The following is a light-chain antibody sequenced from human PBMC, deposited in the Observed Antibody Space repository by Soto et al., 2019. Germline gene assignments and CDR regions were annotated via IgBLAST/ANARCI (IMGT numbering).Light chain of an antibody. Sequence: EIMLKQSPATLSVSPGERATLSCRASQSVSSNLAWYQQKPGQAPRLLIYGASTRATGIPARFSGSGSGTEFTLTISSLQSEDCAIYYCQQYHTWPITFGGGTKVDIK. CDR1: QSVSSN. V-gene: IGKV3-15*01. CDR3: QQYHTWPIT. CDR2: GAS. J-gene: IGKJ4*01.